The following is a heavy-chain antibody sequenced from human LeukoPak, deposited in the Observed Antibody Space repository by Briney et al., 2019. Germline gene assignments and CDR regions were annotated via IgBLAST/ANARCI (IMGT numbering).Heavy chain of an antibody. Sequence: GGSPRLSCTASGFTFGEYGMSWVRQAPGKGLEWIGFIRSKGHGGTTEYAASVKGRFTISRDDSKSIAYLRLNSLKTEDTAVYYCTLTMIVVARSHFDYWGQGTLVTVSS. D-gene: IGHD3-22*01. CDR3: TLTMIVVARSHFDY. V-gene: IGHV3-49*04. CDR1: GFTFGEYG. J-gene: IGHJ4*02. CDR2: IRSKGHGGTT.